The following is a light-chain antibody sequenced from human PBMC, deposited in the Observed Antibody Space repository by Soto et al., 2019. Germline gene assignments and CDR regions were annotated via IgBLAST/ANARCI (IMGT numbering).Light chain of an antibody. CDR1: QSAGNF. Sequence: ERVMTQSPAPLSVSPGETASLSCRASQSAGNFLAWYQQKPGQAPRLLIYYISTRATGIPARFSGSGSGTEFTLTINSRQSEDSAVYYCQQHNQWPITFGQGTRLEI. CDR3: QQHNQWPIT. V-gene: IGKV3D-15*01. J-gene: IGKJ5*01. CDR2: YIS.